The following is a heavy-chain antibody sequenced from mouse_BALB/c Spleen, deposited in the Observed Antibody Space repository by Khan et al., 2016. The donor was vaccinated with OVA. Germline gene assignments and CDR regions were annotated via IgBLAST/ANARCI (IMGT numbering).Heavy chain of an antibody. J-gene: IGHJ2*01. CDR1: GYSITSGYG. D-gene: IGHD1-2*01. CDR3: ARTARIKY. V-gene: IGHV3-2*02. Sequence: EVQLQESGPGLVKPSQSLSLTCTVTGYSITSGYGWNWIRQFPGNKLEWMGYISYSGSTNYNPPLKSRISITRDTSKNQFFLQLNSVTTEDTATXYCARTARIKYWGQGTTLTVSS. CDR2: ISYSGST.